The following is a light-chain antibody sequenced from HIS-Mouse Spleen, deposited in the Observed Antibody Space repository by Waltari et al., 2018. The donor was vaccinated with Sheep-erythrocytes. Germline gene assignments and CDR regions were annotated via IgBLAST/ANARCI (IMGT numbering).Light chain of an antibody. J-gene: IGLJ2*01. V-gene: IGLV2-23*01. Sequence: QSALTQPASVSGSPGQSITLSCTGTSSDVRSSNLVSWYQQHPGKAPKLMIYEGSKRPSGVSNRFSGSKSGNTASLTIAGLQAEDEADYYCCSYAGSSTLVFGGGTKLTVL. CDR1: SSDVRSSNL. CDR3: CSYAGSSTLV. CDR2: EGS.